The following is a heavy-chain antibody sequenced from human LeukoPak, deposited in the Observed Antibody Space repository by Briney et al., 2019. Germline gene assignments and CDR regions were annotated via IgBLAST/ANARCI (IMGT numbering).Heavy chain of an antibody. D-gene: IGHD3-10*01. CDR2: VFYSGYA. V-gene: IGHV4-59*01. Sequence: KSSETLSLTCTVSNDSLGTSYWSWLRQPPGKRLEWIGNVFYSGYANYNPSLKSRVTISIDTSKNQFSLSLTSVSAADTAVYYCAKEADRADAFDIWGQGTMVTVSS. CDR3: AKEADRADAFDI. CDR1: NDSLGTSY. J-gene: IGHJ3*02.